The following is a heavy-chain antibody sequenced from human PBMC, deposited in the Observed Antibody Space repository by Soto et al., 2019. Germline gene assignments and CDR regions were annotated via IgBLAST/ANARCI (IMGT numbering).Heavy chain of an antibody. CDR1: GFPVSTYG. CDR2: ISYDESNK. J-gene: IGHJ4*02. V-gene: IGHV3-30-3*01. D-gene: IGHD6-19*01. CDR3: ARDLKAHRTGLYDFEC. Sequence: ALRLSCAVSGFPVSTYGRHWVRQAPGKGLEWVAIISYDESNKYYADSVKGRFTISRDNSKNTLYLQMNSLRAEDTAVYYCARDLKAHRTGLYDFECWGQGNMVHVS.